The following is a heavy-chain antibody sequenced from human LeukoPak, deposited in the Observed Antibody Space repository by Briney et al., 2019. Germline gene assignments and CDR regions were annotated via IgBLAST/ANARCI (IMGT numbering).Heavy chain of an antibody. CDR3: ARQEYCSGGSCYTWFDP. V-gene: IGHV5-51*01. D-gene: IGHD2-15*01. Sequence: GESPKISCKGSGYSINNYWIGWVRQMPGKGLEWMGIIYPADSDIRYSPSFQGQVTISADMSISTAYLQWSSLKASDTAMYYCARQEYCSGGSCYTWFDPWGQGTLVTVSS. CDR1: GYSINNYW. CDR2: IYPADSDI. J-gene: IGHJ5*02.